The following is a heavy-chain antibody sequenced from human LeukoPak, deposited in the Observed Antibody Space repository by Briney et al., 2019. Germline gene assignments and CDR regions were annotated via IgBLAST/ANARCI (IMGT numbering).Heavy chain of an antibody. CDR1: GGSISSYD. CDR3: TTLSRDTSGWSLGYFDY. CDR2: IYYSGST. V-gene: IGHV4-59*01. D-gene: IGHD6-19*01. Sequence: SETLSLTCTVSGGSISSYDWSWIRQPPGKGLEWIGYIYYSGSTNYNPSLKSRVTISVDTSRNQFSLRLSSVTGADTAAYYCTTLSRDTSGWSLGYFDYWGQGTLVTVSS. J-gene: IGHJ4*02.